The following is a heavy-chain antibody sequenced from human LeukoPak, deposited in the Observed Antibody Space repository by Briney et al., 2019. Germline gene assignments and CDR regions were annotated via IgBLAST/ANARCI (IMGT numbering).Heavy chain of an antibody. J-gene: IGHJ4*02. CDR2: ISFDGSNK. CDR3: ARDRGRGYSLNSDY. D-gene: IGHD5-18*01. CDR1: GFTFSNYA. V-gene: IGHV3-30-3*01. Sequence: PGGSLRLSCAASGFTFSNYAMHWVRQAPGKGLEWVSVISFDGSNKYYADSVKGRFTISRDNSKNTLYLQMNSLRAEGTAVHYCARDRGRGYSLNSDYWGQGTLVTVSS.